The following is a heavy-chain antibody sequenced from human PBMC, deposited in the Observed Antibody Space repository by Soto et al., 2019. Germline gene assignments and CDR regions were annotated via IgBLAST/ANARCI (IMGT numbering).Heavy chain of an antibody. V-gene: IGHV1-24*01. CDR2: FDPEDGET. D-gene: IGHD3-3*01. CDR3: TTGQRPIRFLEWLSRYYFDF. Sequence: ASVKVSCKVSGYTLTELSMHWVRQAPGKGLERMGGFDPEDGETVYAQKFQGRVTMTEDTSTDTAYMELSSLRSEDTAVYYCTTGQRPIRFLEWLSRYYFDFWGQGTLVTVSS. J-gene: IGHJ4*02. CDR1: GYTLTELS.